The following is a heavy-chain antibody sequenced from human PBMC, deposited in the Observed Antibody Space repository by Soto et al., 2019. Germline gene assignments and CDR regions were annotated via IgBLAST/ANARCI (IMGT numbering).Heavy chain of an antibody. CDR3: AKGISGTYYSLDY. CDR2: ISGSGDGT. V-gene: IGHV3-23*01. Sequence: EVQLLESGGGLVQPGGSLRLSCAASGFTFSSYAMSWVRKAPGKGLEWVSAISGSGDGTYYADSVKGRFTISRDKSTNPLYLQMNGLRAEDTAVHYCAKGISGTYYSLDYWGQGTLVTVSS. J-gene: IGHJ4*02. D-gene: IGHD1-26*01. CDR1: GFTFSSYA.